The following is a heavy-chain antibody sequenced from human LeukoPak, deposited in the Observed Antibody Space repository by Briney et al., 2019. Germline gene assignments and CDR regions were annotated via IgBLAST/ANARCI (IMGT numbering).Heavy chain of an antibody. CDR1: RFSLSTYW. V-gene: IGHV3-7*01. J-gene: IGHJ3*02. Sequence: GGSLRLSCVGSRFSLSTYWMSWVRQAPGKGLEWVANIKQDGDVKQYVDSVKGRFTISRDNAKNSVYVQMNDPTVEDTAVYYCAAGDTFDIWGQGTLVTVSS. CDR3: AAGDTFDI. D-gene: IGHD3-16*01. CDR2: IKQDGDVK.